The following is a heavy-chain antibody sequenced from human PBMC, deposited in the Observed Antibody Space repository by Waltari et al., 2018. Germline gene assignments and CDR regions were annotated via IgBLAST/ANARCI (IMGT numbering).Heavy chain of an antibody. CDR1: GYSSSSGYY. J-gene: IGHJ6*02. Sequence: QVQLQESGPGLVKPSETLSLTCTVSGYSSSSGYYWGWIRQPPGKGLEWIGGLYHSGSTYDNPSLKSRVTISVDTSKNQFSLKLSSVTAADPAVYYCARVGRVYGMDVWGQGTTVTVSS. CDR3: ARVGRVYGMDV. V-gene: IGHV4-38-2*02. CDR2: LYHSGST.